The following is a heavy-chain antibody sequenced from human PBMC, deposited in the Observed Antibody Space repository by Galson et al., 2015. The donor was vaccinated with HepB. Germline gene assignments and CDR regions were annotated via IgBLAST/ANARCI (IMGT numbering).Heavy chain of an antibody. CDR3: ARDIAAAGIGRDY. J-gene: IGHJ4*02. V-gene: IGHV3-30*04. CDR1: GFTFSSYA. Sequence: LRLSCAASGFTFSSYAMHWVRQAPGKGLEWVAVISYDGSNKYYADSVKGRFTISRDNSKNTLYLQMNSLRAEDTAVYYCARDIAAAGIGRDYWGQGTLVTVSS. D-gene: IGHD6-13*01. CDR2: ISYDGSNK.